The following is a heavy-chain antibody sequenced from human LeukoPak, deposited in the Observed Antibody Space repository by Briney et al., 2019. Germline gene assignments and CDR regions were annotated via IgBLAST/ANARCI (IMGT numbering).Heavy chain of an antibody. CDR1: GFTFSHYW. V-gene: IGHV3-7*03. Sequence: GGSLRLSCAASGFTFSHYWMYWVRQAPGKGLEWVANIKPDGSYKHYVDSVKGRFTISRDNAENSLYLQMNSLRAEDTAVYYCARDYSGGYYXSXGYXXXXXFDIXGQGXMVTVS. CDR3: ARDYSGGYYXSXGYXXXXXFDI. CDR2: IKPDGSYK. J-gene: IGHJ3*02. D-gene: IGHD3-22*01.